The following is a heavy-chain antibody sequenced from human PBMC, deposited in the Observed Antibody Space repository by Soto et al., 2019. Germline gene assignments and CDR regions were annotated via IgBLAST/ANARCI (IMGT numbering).Heavy chain of an antibody. CDR1: GFTFSSYA. J-gene: IGHJ6*02. V-gene: IGHV3-23*01. CDR3: AKTVGYYYYGMDV. Sequence: GGSLRLCCAASGFTFSSYAMSWVRQAPGKGLEWVSAISGSGGSTYYADSVKGRFTISRDNSKNTLYLQMNSLRAEDTAVYYCAKTVGYYYYGMDVWGQGTTVTVSS. CDR2: ISGSGGST. D-gene: IGHD2-15*01.